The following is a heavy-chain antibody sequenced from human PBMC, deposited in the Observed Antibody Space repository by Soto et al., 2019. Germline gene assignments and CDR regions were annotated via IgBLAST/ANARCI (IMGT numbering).Heavy chain of an antibody. J-gene: IGHJ6*02. D-gene: IGHD2-21*01. V-gene: IGHV1-69*01. CDR3: AREEGDPHEYCGKGEYDGMAV. CDR1: GGTCSSYA. CDR2: FTSILGTA. Sequence: QVKLVQSWSEVKNPGYSVKVSCKASGGTCSSYAISWVRQAPGHGLECISAFTSILGTANYARRFQGRVTITAYESPCAAQIELSSMRSEATSVHSCAREEGDPHEYCGKGEYDGMAVCGRGATVTDS.